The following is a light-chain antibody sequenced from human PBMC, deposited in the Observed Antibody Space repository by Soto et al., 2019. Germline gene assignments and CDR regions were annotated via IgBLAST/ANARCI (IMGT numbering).Light chain of an antibody. V-gene: IGKV1-5*01. CDR3: QHYTSYSPWT. J-gene: IGKJ1*01. CDR1: QSISNW. CDR2: DAS. Sequence: DIQMPQSASTLFAAVGDRVTITSRASQSISNWLDWYQQKPGKAPKLLIYDASSLETGVPSRFSGSGSGTEFTLTISSLQPNDFATYYCQHYTSYSPWTFGQGTRVDIK.